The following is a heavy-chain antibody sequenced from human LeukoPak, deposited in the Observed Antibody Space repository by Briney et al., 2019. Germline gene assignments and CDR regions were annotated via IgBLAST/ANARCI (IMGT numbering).Heavy chain of an antibody. V-gene: IGHV4-39*07. D-gene: IGHD6-19*01. Sequence: SETLSLTCTVSGGPFISNFYYWGWIRQPPGKGLEWIGTISYSGSTYYNPSLKSRVTISVDTSRNQFSLKLSSVTAADTAVYYCATDSYYYSSGHDYWGQGTLVTVSP. CDR3: ATDSYYYSSGHDY. J-gene: IGHJ4*02. CDR2: ISYSGST. CDR1: GGPFISNFYY.